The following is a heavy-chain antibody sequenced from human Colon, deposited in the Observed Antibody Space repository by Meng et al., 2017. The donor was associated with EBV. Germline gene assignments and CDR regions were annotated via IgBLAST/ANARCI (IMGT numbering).Heavy chain of an antibody. Sequence: GRRQGPGPGLVKPPGPLSLTCAVSGGSLSSRNWWSWVRQPPGKGLEWIGEIYHSGSTNYNPSLKSRVTISVDESKNQFSLRLSSVTAADTAVYYCARVGAYCGGDCYHPRWGQGTLVTVSS. CDR1: GGSLSSRNW. CDR2: IYHSGST. V-gene: IGHV4-4*03. J-gene: IGHJ4*02. D-gene: IGHD2-21*02. CDR3: ARVGAYCGGDCYHPR.